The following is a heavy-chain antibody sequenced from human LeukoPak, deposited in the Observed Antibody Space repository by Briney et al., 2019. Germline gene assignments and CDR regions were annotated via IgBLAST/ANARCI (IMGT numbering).Heavy chain of an antibody. D-gene: IGHD3-22*01. CDR3: ARESKYFYESGVYFYSTAPDY. J-gene: IGHJ4*02. V-gene: IGHV4-38-2*02. Sequence: PSETLSLTCNVSGYAISGGYYWGWIRQPPGKGLEWIGSIYHSGNTLYNPSLKSRVTISVDTSKNQFSLELTSVTAADTAVYYCARESKYFYESGVYFYSTAPDYWGQGTLVTVSS. CDR2: IYHSGNT. CDR1: GYAISGGYY.